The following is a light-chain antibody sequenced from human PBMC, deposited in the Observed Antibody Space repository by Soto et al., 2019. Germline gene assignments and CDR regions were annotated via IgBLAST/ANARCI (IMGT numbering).Light chain of an antibody. CDR2: GAS. V-gene: IGKV3-20*01. CDR1: QSVSRY. CDR3: LQYGSSPYT. J-gene: IGKJ2*01. Sequence: EIVMTQSPGILSLSPGERATLSCRASQSVSRYLNWFQHKPGQAPRLLIYGASSRAAGIPDRFSGSGSGTDFTLTISRLEPEDFAVFYCLQYGSSPYTFGQWTQLEIK.